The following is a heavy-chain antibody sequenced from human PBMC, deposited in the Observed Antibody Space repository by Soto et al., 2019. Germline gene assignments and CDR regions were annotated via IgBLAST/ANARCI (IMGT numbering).Heavy chain of an antibody. D-gene: IGHD1-7*01. CDR3: AKRSYNWNYAWFDP. V-gene: IGHV3-53*01. Sequence: PGGSLRLSCAASGFTVSSNYMSWVRQAPGKGLEWVSVIYSGGSTYYADSVKGRFTISRDNSKNTLYLQMNSLRAEDTAMYYCAKRSYNWNYAWFDPWGQGTLVTVSS. CDR1: GFTVSSNY. CDR2: IYSGGST. J-gene: IGHJ5*02.